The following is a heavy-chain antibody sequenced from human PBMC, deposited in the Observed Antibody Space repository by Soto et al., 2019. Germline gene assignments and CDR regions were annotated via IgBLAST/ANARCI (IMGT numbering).Heavy chain of an antibody. Sequence: GGSLRLSCEASGFTFTDYHIGWSRQAPGKGLEWVALISETGSHTAYAESVKGRFTISRDNARPSVFPQMNSLRSDDTAVYYCARHGGYSYANTAPDCWGQGTLVTVSS. D-gene: IGHD5-18*01. V-gene: IGHV3-11*06. J-gene: IGHJ4*02. CDR2: ISETGSHT. CDR1: GFTFTDYH. CDR3: ARHGGYSYANTAPDC.